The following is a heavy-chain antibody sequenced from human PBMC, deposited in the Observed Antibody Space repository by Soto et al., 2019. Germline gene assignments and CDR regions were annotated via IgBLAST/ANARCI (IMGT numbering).Heavy chain of an antibody. Sequence: GESLKISCKGSGYSFTSYWISWVRQMPGKGLEWMGRIDPSDSYNSYSPSFQGHVTISGDKSINTAYLQWSSLKASDTAIYYCARRIEKDAFDVWGQGTMVTVSS. CDR2: IDPSDSYN. CDR3: ARRIEKDAFDV. CDR1: GYSFTSYW. V-gene: IGHV5-10-1*01. D-gene: IGHD2-21*01. J-gene: IGHJ3*01.